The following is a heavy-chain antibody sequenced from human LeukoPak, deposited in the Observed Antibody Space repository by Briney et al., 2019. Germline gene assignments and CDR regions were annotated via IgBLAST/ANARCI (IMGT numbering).Heavy chain of an antibody. V-gene: IGHV4-59*01. J-gene: IGHJ4*02. CDR1: GGSISSYY. CDR3: ARSVWLARDY. CDR2: INHSGNT. Sequence: SETLSLTCAISGGSISSYYWSWIRQPPGKGLEWIGDINHSGNTNYNPSLNYNPSLKSRVTISVDTSKNQFSLKLSSVTAADTAVYYCARSVWLARDYWGQGTLVTVSS. D-gene: IGHD6-19*01.